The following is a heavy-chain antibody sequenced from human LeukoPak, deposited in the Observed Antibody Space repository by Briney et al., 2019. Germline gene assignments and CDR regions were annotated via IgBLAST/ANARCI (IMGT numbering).Heavy chain of an antibody. V-gene: IGHV4-30-4*08. CDR1: GFTFTSYS. D-gene: IGHD3-3*01. Sequence: LRLSCAASGFTFTSYSMSWVRQPPGKGLEWIGYIYYSGSIHYNPSLKSRVTISVDTSKNQFSLKLNSVTAADTAVYYCARYFWSGFGMDVWGQGTTVTVSS. CDR3: ARYFWSGFGMDV. J-gene: IGHJ6*02. CDR2: IYYSGSI.